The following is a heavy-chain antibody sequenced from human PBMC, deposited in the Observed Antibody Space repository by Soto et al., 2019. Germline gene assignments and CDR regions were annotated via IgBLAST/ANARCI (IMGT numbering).Heavy chain of an antibody. Sequence: ASVKVSCKASGFTFTSSATQWVRQARGQRLERIGWIVVGSGNTNYAQKFQERVTITRDMSTSTAYMELSSLRSEDTAVYYCAAVEPSDAFDIWGQGTMVTVSS. CDR1: GFTFTSSA. CDR3: AAVEPSDAFDI. D-gene: IGHD1-1*01. V-gene: IGHV1-58*02. CDR2: IVVGSGNT. J-gene: IGHJ3*02.